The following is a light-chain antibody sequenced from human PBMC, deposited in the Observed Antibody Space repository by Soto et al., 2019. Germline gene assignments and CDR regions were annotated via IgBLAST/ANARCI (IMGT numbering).Light chain of an antibody. J-gene: IGLJ2*01. CDR1: SSDVGGYNY. CDR2: EVS. V-gene: IGLV2-8*01. Sequence: QSALTQPPSASGSPGQSVTISCTGTSSDVGGYNYVSWYQQHPGKAPKLMIYEVSKRPSGVPDRFSGSKSGNTASLTVSGLHAEDEGDYYCSSYAGSNNVVFGGGAKLTVL. CDR3: SSYAGSNNVV.